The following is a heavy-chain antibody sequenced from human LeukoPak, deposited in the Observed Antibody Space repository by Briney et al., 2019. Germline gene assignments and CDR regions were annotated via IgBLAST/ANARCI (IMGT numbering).Heavy chain of an antibody. V-gene: IGHV3-15*01. J-gene: IGHJ4*02. CDR3: TTDLAAMVRAVDY. D-gene: IGHD5-18*01. CDR2: VKTKGDGGAA. CDR1: GVTFTNAW. Sequence: GGSLRLSCAASGVTFTNAWLTWVRQAPGKGLEWVGRVKTKGDGGAADYAAPVKGRFTISRDDSTKTLYLQMNSLKTEDTAVYYCTTDLAAMVRAVDYWGQGTLVTVSS.